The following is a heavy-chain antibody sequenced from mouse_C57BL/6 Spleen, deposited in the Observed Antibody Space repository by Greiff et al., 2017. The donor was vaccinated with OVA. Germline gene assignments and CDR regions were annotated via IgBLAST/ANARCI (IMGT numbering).Heavy chain of an antibody. V-gene: IGHV1-18*01. CDR2: INPNNGGT. J-gene: IGHJ3*01. Sequence: VEPGASVKIPCKASGYTFTDYNMDWVKQSHGKSLEWIGDINPNNGGTIYNQKFKGKATLTVDKSSSTAYMELRSLTSEDTAVYYCARGKLPPFAYWGQGTLVTVSA. CDR3: ARGKLPPFAY. CDR1: GYTFTDYN.